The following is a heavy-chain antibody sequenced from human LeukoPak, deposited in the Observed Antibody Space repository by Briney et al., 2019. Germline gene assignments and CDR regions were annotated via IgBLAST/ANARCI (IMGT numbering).Heavy chain of an antibody. V-gene: IGHV1-2*02. CDR3: ARGYYDSSGYINWFDP. D-gene: IGHD3-22*01. CDR1: GYTFTSYY. Sequence: ASVKVSCKASGYTFTSYYMHWVRQAPGQGVERMGWINPNSGGTNYAQKFQGRVTMTRDTSISTAYMELSRLRSDDTAVYYCARGYYDSSGYINWFDPWGQGTLVTVSS. CDR2: INPNSGGT. J-gene: IGHJ5*02.